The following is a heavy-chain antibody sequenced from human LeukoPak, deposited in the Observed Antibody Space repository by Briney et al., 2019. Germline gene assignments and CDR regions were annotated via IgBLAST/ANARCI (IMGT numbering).Heavy chain of an antibody. CDR2: ISGTGNTI. D-gene: IGHD4-17*01. Sequence: GGSLRLSCATSGSTFRSSDMNWVRQAPGKGLEWVSYISGTGNTIYYTDSVKGRFTISRDNAKNSLYLQMNSLRAEDTAVYYCARDSYNGDYVPGYFQHWGQGTLVTVSS. V-gene: IGHV3-48*03. CDR3: ARDSYNGDYVPGYFQH. CDR1: GSTFRSSD. J-gene: IGHJ1*01.